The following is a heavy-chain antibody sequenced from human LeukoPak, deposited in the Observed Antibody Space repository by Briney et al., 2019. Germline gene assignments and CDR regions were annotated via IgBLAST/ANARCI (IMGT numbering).Heavy chain of an antibody. Sequence: GGSLRLSCAASGFTLSSYYMNWVRQAPGKGLEWVSIIYSGGTTYYADSVKGRFTISRDTSKNTLSLQMNSLRAEDTAVYYCATSRTFDYWGQGTLVTVSS. CDR2: IYSGGTT. J-gene: IGHJ4*02. CDR3: ATSRTFDY. CDR1: GFTLSSYY. V-gene: IGHV3-53*01.